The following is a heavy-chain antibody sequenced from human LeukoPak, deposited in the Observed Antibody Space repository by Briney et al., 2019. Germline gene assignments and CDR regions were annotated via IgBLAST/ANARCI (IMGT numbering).Heavy chain of an antibody. D-gene: IGHD3-10*01. CDR3: ARDSGIKGLNWFDP. V-gene: IGHV4-34*01. CDR2: INHSGST. CDR1: GGSFSGYY. Sequence: SETLSLTCAAYGGSFSGYYWSWIRQPPGKGLEWIGEINHSGSTNYNPSLKSRVTISVDTSKNQFSLKLSSVTAADTAVYYCARDSGIKGLNWFDPWGQGTLVTVSS. J-gene: IGHJ5*02.